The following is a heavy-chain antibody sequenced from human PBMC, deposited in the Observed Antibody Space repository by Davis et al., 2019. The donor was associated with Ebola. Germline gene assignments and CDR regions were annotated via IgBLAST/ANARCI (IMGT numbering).Heavy chain of an antibody. CDR2: MNPNSGNT. Sequence: ASVQVSCKASGYTFTSYDINWVRQATGQGLEWMGWMNPNSGNTGYAQKFQGRVTITRNTSISTAYMELSSLRSEDTAVYYCAKGGDYGEYYYYGMDVWGQGTTVTVSS. J-gene: IGHJ6*02. D-gene: IGHD4-17*01. CDR1: GYTFTSYD. CDR3: AKGGDYGEYYYYGMDV. V-gene: IGHV1-8*03.